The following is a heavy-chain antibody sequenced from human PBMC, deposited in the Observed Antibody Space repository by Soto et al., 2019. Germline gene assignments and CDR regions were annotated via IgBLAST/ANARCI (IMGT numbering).Heavy chain of an antibody. CDR2: IIPILGIA. CDR1: GGTFSSYT. J-gene: IGHJ2*01. V-gene: IGHV1-69*04. CDR3: ARDGADTVTTSLSFDL. D-gene: IGHD4-17*01. Sequence: GASVKVSCKASGGTFSSYTISWVRQAPGQGLEWMGRIIPILGIANYAQKFQGRVTITADKSTSTAYMELSSLRSEDTAVYYCARDGADTVTTSLSFDLWGRGTLVTVSS.